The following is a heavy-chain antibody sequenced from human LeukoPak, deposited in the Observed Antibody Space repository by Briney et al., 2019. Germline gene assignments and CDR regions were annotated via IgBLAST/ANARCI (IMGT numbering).Heavy chain of an antibody. D-gene: IGHD3-22*01. CDR2: IWANGNDK. J-gene: IGHJ4*02. CDR3: ARDADTSSRYSRFDY. Sequence: GSLRLSCSVSGVNNYAIRWVRQAPGKGLEWVAGIWANGNDKYYADSVKGRFAISRDNSKNTLYLQMNSLRAEDTAVYFCARDADTSSRYSRFDYWGQGTLVAVSS. V-gene: IGHV3-33*08. CDR1: GVNNYA.